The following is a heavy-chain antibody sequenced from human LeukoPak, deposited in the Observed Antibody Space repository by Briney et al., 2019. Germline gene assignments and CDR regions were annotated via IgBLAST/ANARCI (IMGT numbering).Heavy chain of an antibody. V-gene: IGHV4-59*01. CDR1: SGSISTYY. J-gene: IGHJ4*02. CDR2: IYYSGST. CDR3: ARLDPSREYESIGHSFEY. Sequence: PSETLSLTCTVSSGSISTYYWSWIRQPPGEGLEWIGYIYYSGSTKYNPSLKSRVTISVDMSKNQFSLKLTSVTAADTTAYYTARLDPSREYESIGHSFEYWGQGTLVTVSS. D-gene: IGHD6-6*01.